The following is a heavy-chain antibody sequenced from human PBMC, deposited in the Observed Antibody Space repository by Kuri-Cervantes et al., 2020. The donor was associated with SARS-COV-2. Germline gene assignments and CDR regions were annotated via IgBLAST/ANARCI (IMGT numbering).Heavy chain of an antibody. J-gene: IGHJ6*02. D-gene: IGHD6-19*01. CDR2: ISRFSTTI. Sequence: GGSLKISCAASGFTFETYNMNWVRQAPGKGQEWISYISRFSTTISYTDSVKGRFTISRDNSKNTLYLQMNSLRAEDTAVYYCAKVSGNSSGWYEEYYYYGMDVWGQGTTVTVSS. V-gene: IGHV3-48*01. CDR1: GFTFETYN. CDR3: AKVSGNSSGWYEEYYYYGMDV.